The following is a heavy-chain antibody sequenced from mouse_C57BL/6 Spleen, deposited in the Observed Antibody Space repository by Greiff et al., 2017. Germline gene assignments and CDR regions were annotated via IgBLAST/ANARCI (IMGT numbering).Heavy chain of an antibody. J-gene: IGHJ4*01. CDR1: GYTFTSYT. Sequence: VQLQQSGAELARPGASVKMSCKASGYTFTSYTMHWVKQRPGQGLEWIGYINPSSGYTKDNQKFKDKATLAADKSSSTAYMQLSSLTSEDSAVYYCARGYYYGSSLYAMDYWGQGTSVTVSS. D-gene: IGHD1-1*01. V-gene: IGHV1-4*01. CDR2: INPSSGYT. CDR3: ARGYYYGSSLYAMDY.